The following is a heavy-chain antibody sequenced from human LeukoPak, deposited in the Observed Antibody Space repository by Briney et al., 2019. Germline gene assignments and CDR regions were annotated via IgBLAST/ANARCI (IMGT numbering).Heavy chain of an antibody. J-gene: IGHJ4*02. CDR3: ARDIVNGPFVTSLES. Sequence: GGSLRLSCAASGFSLTTYPMNWIRQVPGKGLEWVSHISSDGNTEYYADSVRVRFTMSRDNAKNSLDLHMNSLRAEDTAVYYCARDIVNGPFVTSLESWGQGALVTVSS. CDR1: GFSLTTYP. D-gene: IGHD2-8*01. V-gene: IGHV3-48*03. CDR2: ISSDGNTE.